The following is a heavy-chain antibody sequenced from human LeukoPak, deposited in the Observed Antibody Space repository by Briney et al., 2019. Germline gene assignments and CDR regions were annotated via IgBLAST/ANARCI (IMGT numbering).Heavy chain of an antibody. CDR3: AREFDY. CDR2: ISHSGSSI. V-gene: IGHV3-23*01. CDR1: AFTFNNYL. J-gene: IGHJ4*02. Sequence: GGCLRLSCVASAFTFNNYLMNWVRQAPGKRLEWVSGISHSGSSIYYADSVKGRFTISRDNSKHNLYLQMKSLILEDTALFDCAREFDYWGQGTLVTVSS.